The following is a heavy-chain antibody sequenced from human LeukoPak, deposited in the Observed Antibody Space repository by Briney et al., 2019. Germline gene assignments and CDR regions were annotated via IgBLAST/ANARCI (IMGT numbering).Heavy chain of an antibody. CDR3: ATVRGSGSYYNGAFDI. Sequence: ASVKVSCKASGYTFTGYYMHWVRQAPGQGLEWMGWINPNSGGTNYAQKFQGRVTMTEDTSTDTAYMELSSLRSEDTAVYYCATVRGSGSYYNGAFDIWGQGTMVTVSS. J-gene: IGHJ3*02. CDR2: INPNSGGT. V-gene: IGHV1-2*02. D-gene: IGHD3-10*01. CDR1: GYTFTGYY.